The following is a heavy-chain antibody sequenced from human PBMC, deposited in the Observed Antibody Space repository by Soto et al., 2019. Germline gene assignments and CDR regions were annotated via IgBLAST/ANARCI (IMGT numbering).Heavy chain of an antibody. CDR2: IYYGGST. CDR1: GGSISSNRHY. D-gene: IGHD3-3*01. J-gene: IGHJ5*02. Sequence: SETLSLTCTVSGGSISSNRHYWGWIRQPPGKGLEWIGSIYYGGSTNYNTSLKSRVTISVDTSKNQFSLKLSSVTAADTAVYYCAAYYDFWSGFYTGWFDPWGQGTLVTDSS. CDR3: AAYYDFWSGFYTGWFDP. V-gene: IGHV4-39*01.